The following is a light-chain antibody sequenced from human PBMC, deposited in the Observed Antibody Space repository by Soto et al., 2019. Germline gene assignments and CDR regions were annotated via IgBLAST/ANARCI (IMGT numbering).Light chain of an antibody. J-gene: IGKJ1*01. CDR1: QSVLYSSNNKNY. CDR2: WAS. Sequence: DIVMTQSPDSLAVSLGERATVNCKSSQSVLYSSNNKNYLAWYQQKPGQPPKLLIYWASTRESGVPDRFSGSGSGTDFTLTISSLQPDDFATDYCQQYNSYWTVGQGTKVAIK. CDR3: QQYNSYWT. V-gene: IGKV4-1*01.